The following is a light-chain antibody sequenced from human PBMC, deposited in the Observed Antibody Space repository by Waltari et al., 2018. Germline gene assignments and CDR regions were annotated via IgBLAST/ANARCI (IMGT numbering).Light chain of an antibody. J-gene: IGKJ1*01. V-gene: IGKV3-20*01. CDR1: ESVSSA. CDR2: GAS. CDR3: QHYLRLPVT. Sequence: EIVLTQSPGTLSLSVGERATVSRRAGESVSSALAWYQQNPGQAHRLLSYGASNRATGIPDRCSGSGSGTDFSLTISRLEPDEFAVYYCQHYLRLPVTFGQGTTVEI.